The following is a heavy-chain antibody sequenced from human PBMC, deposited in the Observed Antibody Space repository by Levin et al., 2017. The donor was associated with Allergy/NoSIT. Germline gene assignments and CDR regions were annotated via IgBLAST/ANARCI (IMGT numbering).Heavy chain of an antibody. V-gene: IGHV1-8*01. Sequence: ASVKVSCKASGYTFTSYDINWVRQATGQGLEWMGWMNPNSGNTGYAQKFQGRVTMTRNTSISTAYMELSSLRSEDTAVYYCAVDPESDVVPAAIPVWGQGTLVTVSS. D-gene: IGHD2-2*02. CDR2: MNPNSGNT. CDR3: AVDPESDVVPAAIPV. CDR1: GYTFTSYD. J-gene: IGHJ4*02.